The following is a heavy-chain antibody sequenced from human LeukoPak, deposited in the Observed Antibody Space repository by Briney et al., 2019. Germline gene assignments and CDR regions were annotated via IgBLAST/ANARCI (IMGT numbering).Heavy chain of an antibody. J-gene: IGHJ4*02. D-gene: IGHD5-18*01. V-gene: IGHV1-18*01. CDR2: ISAYNGNT. CDR1: GYTFTSFG. CDR3: ARDLGLDTTMIFFDY. Sequence: ASVKVSCKASGYTFTSFGISWVRQAPGQGPEWMGWISAYNGNTNYIQKFQGRVTMTTDTSTNTAYMELRSLTSDDTAVYYCARDLGLDTTMIFFDYWGQGTLVTVSS.